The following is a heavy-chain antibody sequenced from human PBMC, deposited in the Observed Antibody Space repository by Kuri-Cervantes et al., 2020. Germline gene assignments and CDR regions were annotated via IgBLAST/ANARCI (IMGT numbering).Heavy chain of an antibody. Sequence: GGSLRLSCAASGFTFSSYSMNWVRQAPGKGLEWVSYISSSSSTIYYADSVKGRFTISRDNAKNSLYLQMNSLGDEDTAVYYCARDPETGTEPYYGMDVWGQGTTVTVSS. J-gene: IGHJ6*02. V-gene: IGHV3-48*02. D-gene: IGHD1-7*01. CDR2: ISSSSSTI. CDR3: ARDPETGTEPYYGMDV. CDR1: GFTFSSYS.